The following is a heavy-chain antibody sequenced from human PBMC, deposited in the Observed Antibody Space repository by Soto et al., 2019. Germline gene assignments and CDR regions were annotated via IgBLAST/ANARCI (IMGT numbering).Heavy chain of an antibody. D-gene: IGHD3-3*01. J-gene: IGHJ6*03. CDR2: ISGSGGST. Sequence: GGSLRLSCAASGFTFSSYAMSWVRQAPGKGLEWVSAISGSGGSTYYADSVKGRFTISRDNSKNTLYLQMNSLRAEDTAVYYCAREAFWSGWIGPYYYYYYMDVWGKGTTVTVS. V-gene: IGHV3-23*01. CDR3: AREAFWSGWIGPYYYYYYMDV. CDR1: GFTFSSYA.